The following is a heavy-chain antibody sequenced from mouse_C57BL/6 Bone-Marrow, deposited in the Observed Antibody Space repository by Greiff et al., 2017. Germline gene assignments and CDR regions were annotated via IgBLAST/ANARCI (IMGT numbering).Heavy chain of an antibody. CDR2: ISDGGSYT. J-gene: IGHJ4*01. Sequence: MLVESGGGLVKPGGSLKLSCAASGFTFSSYAMSWVRQTPEKRLEWVATISDGGSYTYYPDNVKGRFTISRDNAKNNLYLQMSHLKSEDTAMYYCARGYYGSSYDYAMDYWGQGTSVTVSS. CDR3: ARGYYGSSYDYAMDY. CDR1: GFTFSSYA. V-gene: IGHV5-4*03. D-gene: IGHD1-1*01.